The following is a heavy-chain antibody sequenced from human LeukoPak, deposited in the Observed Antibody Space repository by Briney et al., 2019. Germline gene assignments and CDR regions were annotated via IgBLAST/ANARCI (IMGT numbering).Heavy chain of an antibody. CDR3: ARAWIIAVAGLGFDY. D-gene: IGHD6-19*01. Sequence: GRSLRLSCAASGFTFSSYAMHWVRQAPGKGLEWVAVMSYDGSNKYYADSVKGRFTISRDNSKNTLYLQMNSLRAEDTAVYYCARAWIIAVAGLGFDYWGQGTLVTVSS. V-gene: IGHV3-30*04. J-gene: IGHJ4*02. CDR1: GFTFSSYA. CDR2: MSYDGSNK.